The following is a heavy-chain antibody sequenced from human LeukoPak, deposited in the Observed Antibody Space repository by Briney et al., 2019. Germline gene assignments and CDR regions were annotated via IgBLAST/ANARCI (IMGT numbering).Heavy chain of an antibody. D-gene: IGHD3-22*01. CDR2: ISYDGSNK. Sequence: GGSLRLSCAASGFTFSSYAMHWVRQALGKGLEWVAVISYDGSNKYYADSVKGRFTISRDDSKNTLYLQMNSLRAEGTAVYYCARDPENYYDSRGYYSDDAFDIWGQGTMVTVSS. CDR1: GFTFSSYA. V-gene: IGHV3-30-3*01. CDR3: ARDPENYYDSRGYYSDDAFDI. J-gene: IGHJ3*02.